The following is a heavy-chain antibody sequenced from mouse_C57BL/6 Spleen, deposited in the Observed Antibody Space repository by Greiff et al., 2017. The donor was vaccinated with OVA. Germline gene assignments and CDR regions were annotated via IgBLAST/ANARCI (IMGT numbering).Heavy chain of an antibody. J-gene: IGHJ2*01. D-gene: IGHD2-4*01. CDR3: AREGYDYDSLDY. CDR2: ISDGGSYT. V-gene: IGHV5-4*01. CDR1: GFTFSSYA. Sequence: EVMLVESGGGLVKPGGSLKLSCAASGFTFSSYAMSWVRQTPEKRLEWVATISDGGSYTYYPDNVKGRFTISRDNAKTNLYLQMSHLKSEDTAMYYCAREGYDYDSLDYWGQGTTLTVSA.